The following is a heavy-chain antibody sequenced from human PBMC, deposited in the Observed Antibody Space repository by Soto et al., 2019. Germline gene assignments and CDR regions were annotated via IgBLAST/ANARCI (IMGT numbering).Heavy chain of an antibody. CDR1: VASISSGGYY. D-gene: IGHD1-20*01. Sequence: PSETLSLTCTFSVASISSGGYYWSWFRQNPGKGLEWIGYIYYSGSTYYNPSLKSRVTISVDTSKNQFSLKLSSVTAADTAVYYCARVMGITGTTVFDYWGQGTLVTVSS. CDR3: ARVMGITGTTVFDY. J-gene: IGHJ4*02. CDR2: IYYSGST. V-gene: IGHV4-31*03.